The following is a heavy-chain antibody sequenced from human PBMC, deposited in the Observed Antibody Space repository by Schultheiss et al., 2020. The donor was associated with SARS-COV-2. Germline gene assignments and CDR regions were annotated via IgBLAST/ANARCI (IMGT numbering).Heavy chain of an antibody. CDR2: ISPSGGKT. CDR1: GFTFSSYW. V-gene: IGHV3-23*01. J-gene: IGHJ4*02. D-gene: IGHD6-6*01. Sequence: GGSLRLSCAASGFTFSSYWMHWVRQAPGKGLVWVSAISPSGGKTYYEDSVTGRFSISRDNSKNTLYLQMSGLRAEDTAVYYCAKAEGAVSSSSDYWGQGTLVTVSS. CDR3: AKAEGAVSSSSDY.